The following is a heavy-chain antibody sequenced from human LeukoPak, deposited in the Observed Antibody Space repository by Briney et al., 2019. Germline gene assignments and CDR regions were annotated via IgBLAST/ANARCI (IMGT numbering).Heavy chain of an antibody. CDR2: IYSGGST. CDR1: GFTVSSNY. CDR3: ARGGRPYCINGVCYTSGPWGFDY. J-gene: IGHJ4*02. V-gene: IGHV3-53*03. Sequence: GGSLRLSCAASGFTVSSNYMSWVRQAPGKGLEWVSVIYSGGSTYYADSLKGRFTISRDNSKNTLYLQMNSLRAEDTAVYYCARGGRPYCINGVCYTSGPWGFDYWGQGTLVTVSS. D-gene: IGHD2-8*01.